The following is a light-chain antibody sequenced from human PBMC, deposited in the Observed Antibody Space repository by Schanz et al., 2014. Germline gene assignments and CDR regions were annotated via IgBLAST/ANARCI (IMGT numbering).Light chain of an antibody. CDR2: DVS. CDR3: CSYAGSYTFAV. CDR1: SSDVGGYNY. J-gene: IGLJ3*02. V-gene: IGLV2-14*03. Sequence: QSALTQPASVSGSPGQSITISCTGTSSDVGGYNYVSWYQQHPGKAPRLMISDVSDRPSGVSNRFSGSKSGNTASLTISGLQAEDEADYYCCSYAGSYTFAVFGGGTKLTVL.